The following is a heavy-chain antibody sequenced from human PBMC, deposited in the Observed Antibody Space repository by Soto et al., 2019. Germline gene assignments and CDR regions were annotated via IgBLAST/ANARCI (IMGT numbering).Heavy chain of an antibody. CDR2: ISGSGGST. J-gene: IGHJ6*02. Sequence: GGSLRLSCAASGFTFSNYAMSWVRQAPGKGLEWASGISGSGGSTYYADSVKGRFTISRDNSKNTLYLQMNSLRAEDTAVYYCAKVSGGDDILTGYYHSYYYGMDVWGQGTTVTVSS. D-gene: IGHD3-9*01. V-gene: IGHV3-23*01. CDR1: GFTFSNYA. CDR3: AKVSGGDDILTGYYHSYYYGMDV.